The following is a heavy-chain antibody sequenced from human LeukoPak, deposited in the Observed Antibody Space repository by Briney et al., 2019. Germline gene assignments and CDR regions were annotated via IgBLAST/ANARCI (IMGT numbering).Heavy chain of an antibody. D-gene: IGHD2-8*01. CDR1: GGSISGSCCY. V-gene: IGHV4-39*01. CDR2: TSYSGST. CDR3: SRTGGDSAIMAPR. Sequence: PSETLSLTCTVSGGSISGSCCYWGWIRQTPGKDLEWIGSTSYSGSTHYNPSFKSRVTVSVDTSKNQFFLNLSSVTAADTAVYFCSRTGGDSAIMAPRWGKGPLVTVSS. J-gene: IGHJ4*02.